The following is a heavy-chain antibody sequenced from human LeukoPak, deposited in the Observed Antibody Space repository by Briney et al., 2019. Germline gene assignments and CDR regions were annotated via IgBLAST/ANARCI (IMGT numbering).Heavy chain of an antibody. Sequence: SETLSLTCVVYGESFSGYSWSWLRQPPGKGLEWIGEINQRRNTNYNPSLKSRVTISIDTSKNQFSLKLSSVTAADTAVYYCARHGWHAWYFDLWAVAPWSLSLQ. CDR3: ARHGWHAWYFDL. J-gene: IGHJ2*01. CDR2: INQRRNT. CDR1: GESFSGYS. D-gene: IGHD6-19*01. V-gene: IGHV4-34*01.